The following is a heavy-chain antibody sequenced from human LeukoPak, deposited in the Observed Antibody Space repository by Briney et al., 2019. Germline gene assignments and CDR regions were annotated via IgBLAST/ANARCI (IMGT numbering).Heavy chain of an antibody. CDR2: TYYRSKWYS. D-gene: IGHD1-26*01. Sequence: SQTLSLTCVISGDSVSSNSASWNWIRQSPSRGLEWLGRTYYRSKWYSEFAGSVRGRITINADTSKNQFSLQLYSVTPDDTAVYYCARDAGWEILHAFDIWGQGIMVTVSS. V-gene: IGHV6-1*01. J-gene: IGHJ3*02. CDR1: GDSVSSNSAS. CDR3: ARDAGWEILHAFDI.